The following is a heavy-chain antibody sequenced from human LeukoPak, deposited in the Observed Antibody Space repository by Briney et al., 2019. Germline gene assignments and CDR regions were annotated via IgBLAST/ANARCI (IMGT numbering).Heavy chain of an antibody. J-gene: IGHJ6*02. V-gene: IGHV4-34*01. CDR3: ARGAPKLGYCSSTSCLIPPYYYYYGMDV. Sequence: SETLSLTCAVYGGSFSGYYWSWIRQPPGKGLEWIGEINHSGSTNYNPSLKSRVTISVDTSKNQFSLKLSSVTAADTAVYYCARGAPKLGYCSSTSCLIPPYYYYYGMDVWGQGTTVTVSS. CDR2: INHSGST. D-gene: IGHD2-2*01. CDR1: GGSFSGYY.